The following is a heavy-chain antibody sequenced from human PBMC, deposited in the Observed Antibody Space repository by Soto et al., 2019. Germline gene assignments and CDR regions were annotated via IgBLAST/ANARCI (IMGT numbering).Heavy chain of an antibody. CDR3: ASVVSPKRKVVVPAAILKNPDY. Sequence: EVQLVESGGGLVQPGGSLRLSCAASGFTFSSYSMNWVRQAPGKGLEWVSYISSSSSTIYYADSVKGRFTISRDNAKNSLYLQMNSLRAEDTAVYYCASVVSPKRKVVVPAAILKNPDYWGQGTLVTVSS. V-gene: IGHV3-48*01. CDR1: GFTFSSYS. J-gene: IGHJ4*02. D-gene: IGHD2-2*01. CDR2: ISSSSSTI.